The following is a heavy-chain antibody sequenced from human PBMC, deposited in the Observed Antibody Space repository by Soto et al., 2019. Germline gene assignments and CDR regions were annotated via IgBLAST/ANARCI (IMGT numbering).Heavy chain of an antibody. J-gene: IGHJ4*02. CDR3: ARRILATETFDY. V-gene: IGHV4-59*08. CDR1: GGSMISYY. D-gene: IGHD5-12*01. CDR2: IDYAGRT. Sequence: QVRLQESGPGLVKPSETLSLTCAVPGGSMISYYSSWLGQPPGRGRELIGFIDYAGRTKYNPSLNSRVTIYVDTSKMKFTPTMSSATAAYTGVYYGARRILATETFDYCGQGTLVTVSS.